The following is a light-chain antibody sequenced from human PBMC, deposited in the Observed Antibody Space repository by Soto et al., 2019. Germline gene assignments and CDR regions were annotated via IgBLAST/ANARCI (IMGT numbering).Light chain of an antibody. CDR2: EVS. CDR1: SSDVGGYNY. Sequence: QSALTQPPSASGSPGQSVTISCTGTSSDVGGYNYVSWYQQHPGKAPKLMIYEVSKRPSGVPDRFSGSKSGNTASLTVSRLQDEDAADYYCSSSEGSNNYVFGTGTKLTVL. CDR3: SSSEGSNNYV. J-gene: IGLJ1*01. V-gene: IGLV2-8*01.